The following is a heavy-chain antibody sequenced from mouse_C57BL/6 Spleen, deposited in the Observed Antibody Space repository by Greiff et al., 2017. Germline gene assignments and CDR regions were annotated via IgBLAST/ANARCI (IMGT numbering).Heavy chain of an antibody. CDR3: ARIYYVYPVDY. J-gene: IGHJ4*01. Sequence: EVQRVESGGGLVKPGGSLKLSCAASGFTFSDYGMHWVRQAPEKGLEWVAYISSGSSTIYYADKVKGRFTISRDNAKNTLYLQMTSLRSEDTAMYYCARIYYVYPVDYWGQGTSVTVSS. CDR1: GFTFSDYG. V-gene: IGHV5-17*01. CDR2: ISSGSSTI. D-gene: IGHD2-2*01.